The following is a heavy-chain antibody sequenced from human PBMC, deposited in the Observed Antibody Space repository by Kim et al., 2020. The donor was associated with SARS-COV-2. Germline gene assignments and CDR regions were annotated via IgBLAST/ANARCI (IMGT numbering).Heavy chain of an antibody. V-gene: IGHV3-64*01. CDR3: ARDGPSDSGSGWLPHYYYYGMDV. Sequence: GGSLRLSCAASGFTFSSYAMHWVRQAPGKGLEYVSAISSNGGSTYYANSVKGRFTISRDNSKNTLYLQMGSLRAEDMAVYYCARDGPSDSGSGWLPHYYYYGMDVWGQGTTVTVSS. J-gene: IGHJ6*02. CDR1: GFTFSSYA. CDR2: ISSNGGST. D-gene: IGHD6-19*01.